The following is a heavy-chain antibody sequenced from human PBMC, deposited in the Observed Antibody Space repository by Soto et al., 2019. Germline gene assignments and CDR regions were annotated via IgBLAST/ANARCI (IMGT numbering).Heavy chain of an antibody. CDR3: AISKGRAAPDY. J-gene: IGHJ4*02. CDR1: GFTFNSFS. Sequence: GGSLRLSCTASGFTFNSFSINWVRQAPGKGLEWVSSISGSGGSTYYADSVKGRFTISRDNAKNTLYLQMNSLRAEDTAVYYCAISKGRAAPDYWGQGTLVTVSS. CDR2: ISGSGGST. V-gene: IGHV3-23*01. D-gene: IGHD6-13*01.